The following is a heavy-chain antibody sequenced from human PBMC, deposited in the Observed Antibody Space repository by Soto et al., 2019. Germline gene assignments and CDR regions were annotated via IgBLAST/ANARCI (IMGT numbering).Heavy chain of an antibody. CDR1: GFTVSTNY. CDR2: IYTGGST. CDR3: ASNNNSPVALN. D-gene: IGHD6-19*01. V-gene: IGHV3-53*01. Sequence: PGGSLRLSCVASGFTVSTNYMSWVRQAPGKGLEWVSVIYTGGSTYYADSVKGRFTISRDNSKNTLYLQMNSLRAEDTAVYYCASNNNSPVALNWGQGTLVTVSS. J-gene: IGHJ4*02.